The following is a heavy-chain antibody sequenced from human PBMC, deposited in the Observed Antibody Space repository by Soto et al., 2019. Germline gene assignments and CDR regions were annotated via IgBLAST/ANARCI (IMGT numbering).Heavy chain of an antibody. V-gene: IGHV3-7*01. D-gene: IGHD2-15*01. J-gene: IGHJ3*02. CDR3: ASDCSGGSCYGYDAFDI. Sequence: DSVKGRFTISRDNAKNSLYLQMNSLRAEDTAVYYCASDCSGGSCYGYDAFDIWGQGTMVTVSS.